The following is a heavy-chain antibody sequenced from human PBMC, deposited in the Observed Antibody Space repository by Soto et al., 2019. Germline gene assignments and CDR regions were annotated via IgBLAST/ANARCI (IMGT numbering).Heavy chain of an antibody. CDR1: GYTFSNYG. Sequence: ASVKVSCKTSGYTFSNYGITWARQAPGQPLEWLGWISLYSDGTNYAQKFQGRVSMTTDTSTTTAYMELRSLRSDDTAVYYCARVVPGAEAWFGPWGQGTLVTVSS. J-gene: IGHJ5*02. V-gene: IGHV1-18*01. CDR2: ISLYSDGT. CDR3: ARVVPGAEAWFGP. D-gene: IGHD2-2*01.